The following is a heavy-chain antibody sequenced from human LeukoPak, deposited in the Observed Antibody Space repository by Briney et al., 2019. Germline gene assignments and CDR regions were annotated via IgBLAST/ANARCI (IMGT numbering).Heavy chain of an antibody. CDR2: IYSGGST. Sequence: GGSLRLSCAASGFTVSSTYMSWVRQAPGKGLEWVSVIYSGGSTYYADSVKGRFTISRDHSKNTLYLHMNSLRAEDTAVYYCARAPEYDSRGYHFDYWGQGTLVTVSS. V-gene: IGHV3-53*01. J-gene: IGHJ4*02. CDR1: GFTVSSTY. D-gene: IGHD3-22*01. CDR3: ARAPEYDSRGYHFDY.